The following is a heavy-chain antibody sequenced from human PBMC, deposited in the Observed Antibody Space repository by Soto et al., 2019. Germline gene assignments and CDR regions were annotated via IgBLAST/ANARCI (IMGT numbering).Heavy chain of an antibody. CDR1: GGSSSGSY. CDR3: ARSVAVPGAHIDY. D-gene: IGHD6-19*01. Sequence: SDTLSLTCSVSGGSSSGSYWSWIRQSPGKGLEWLGYVYYTGSTNYSPSLRSRVSISVDTSKNEFSLRLSSVTAADTAVYFCARSVAVPGAHIDYWGQGTQVTVSS. J-gene: IGHJ4*02. V-gene: IGHV4-59*01. CDR2: VYYTGST.